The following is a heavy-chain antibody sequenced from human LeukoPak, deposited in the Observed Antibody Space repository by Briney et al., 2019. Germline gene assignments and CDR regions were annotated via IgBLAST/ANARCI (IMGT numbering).Heavy chain of an antibody. J-gene: IGHJ4*02. Sequence: GGSLRLSCAASGFTFSSYGMYWVRQAPGKGLEWVAVISYDGSNKYYADSVKGRFTISRDNSKNTLYLQMNSLRAEDTAVYYCAKDGESSGWLDYWGQGTLVTVSS. D-gene: IGHD6-19*01. CDR2: ISYDGSNK. V-gene: IGHV3-30*18. CDR1: GFTFSSYG. CDR3: AKDGESSGWLDY.